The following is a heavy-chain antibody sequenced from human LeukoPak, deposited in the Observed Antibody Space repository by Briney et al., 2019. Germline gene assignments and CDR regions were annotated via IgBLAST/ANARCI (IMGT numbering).Heavy chain of an antibody. D-gene: IGHD2-15*01. J-gene: IGHJ6*02. V-gene: IGHV4-34*01. CDR2: INHSGST. CDR1: GGSFSGYY. CDR3: ARGYCSDGSCYLDP. Sequence: SETLSLTCAVYGGSFSGYYWSWIRQPPGKGLEWIGEINHSGSTNYNPSLKSRVTISVDTSKNQFSLKLSSVTAVDTAVYYCARGYCSDGSCYLDPWGQGTTVTVSS.